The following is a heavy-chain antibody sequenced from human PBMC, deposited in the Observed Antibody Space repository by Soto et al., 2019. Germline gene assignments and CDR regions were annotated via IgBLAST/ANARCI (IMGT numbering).Heavy chain of an antibody. J-gene: IGHJ6*02. V-gene: IGHV1-69*06. CDR3: AKGVGDIVVVVAPHPRSYYYGMGV. Sequence: QVQLVQSGAEVKKPGSSVKVSCKASGGTFSSYAISWVRQAPGQGLEWMGGIIPIFGTANYAQKFQDRVTITADKSTNTAEMELSSLKSEDTAVYYCAKGVGDIVVVVAPHPRSYYYGMGVWGQGTTVTVSS. CDR1: GGTFSSYA. CDR2: IIPIFGTA. D-gene: IGHD2-15*01.